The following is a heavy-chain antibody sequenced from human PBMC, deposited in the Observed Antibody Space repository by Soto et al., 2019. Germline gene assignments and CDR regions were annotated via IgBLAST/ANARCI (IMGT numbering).Heavy chain of an antibody. V-gene: IGHV3-30*18. D-gene: IGHD5-12*01. CDR2: MSYDGSNK. J-gene: IGHJ5*02. CDR1: GFTFSSYG. CDR3: AKDLQQLRGIGWFDP. Sequence: QVQLVESGGGVVQPGRSLRLSCAASGFTFSSYGMHWVRQAPGKGLEWVALMSYDGSNKYYADSVKGRFTISRDNSKNTLYLQMNSLRAEDTAVYYCAKDLQQLRGIGWFDPWGQGTLVTVSS.